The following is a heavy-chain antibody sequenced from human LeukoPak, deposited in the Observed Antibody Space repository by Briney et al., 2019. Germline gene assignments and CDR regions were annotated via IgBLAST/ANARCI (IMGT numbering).Heavy chain of an antibody. CDR1: GYTFTSYR. V-gene: IGHV1-18*01. CDR2: ISAYNGNT. J-gene: IGHJ3*02. CDR3: ARPSYSTVVTPDAFDI. D-gene: IGHD4-23*01. Sequence: ASVTVSCQASGYTFTSYRISWVRQAPGQGLEWMGWISAYNGNTNNAQKLQGRVTMTTDTSTSTAYMELRSLRSDDTAVYYCARPSYSTVVTPDAFDIWGQGTTVTVSS.